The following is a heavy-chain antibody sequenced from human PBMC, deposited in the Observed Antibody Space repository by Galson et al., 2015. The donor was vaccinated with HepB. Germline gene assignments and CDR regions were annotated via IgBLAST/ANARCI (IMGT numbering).Heavy chain of an antibody. CDR1: GFTFSNYA. Sequence: SLRLSCAASGFTFSNYAMSWVRQAPGKGPEWISSIRGSGDDTRYADSVKGRFTISRDNSKTTLFVQMNSLRVEDTAVYYCARDRTYHDYWRGFDLWGQGTMVTVSS. D-gene: IGHD3-3*01. CDR3: ARDRTYHDYWRGFDL. V-gene: IGHV3-23*01. CDR2: IRGSGDDT. J-gene: IGHJ3*01.